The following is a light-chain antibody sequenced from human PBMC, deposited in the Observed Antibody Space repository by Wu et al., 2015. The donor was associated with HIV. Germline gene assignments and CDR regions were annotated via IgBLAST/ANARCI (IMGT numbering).Light chain of an antibody. CDR2: GAS. CDR3: QQYGTSPYT. V-gene: IGKV3-20*01. CDR1: ESVSSDY. Sequence: EIVLTQSPGTLSLSPGERATLSCRATESVSSDYLAWYQKKPGQAPRLLMYGASSRATGIPDRFSGSGSGTDFTLTISRLEPEDFALYYCQQYGTSPYTFGQGTKLEIK. J-gene: IGKJ2*01.